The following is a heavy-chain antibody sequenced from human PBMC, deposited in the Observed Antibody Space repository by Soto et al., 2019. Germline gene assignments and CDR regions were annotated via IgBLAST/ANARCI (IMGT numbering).Heavy chain of an antibody. V-gene: IGHV3-9*01. CDR1: GFTFDDYA. CDR3: AKGDQYYDFWSGYV. J-gene: IGHJ4*02. CDR2: ISWNSGSI. Sequence: PGGSLRLSCAASGFTFDDYAMHWVRQAPGKGLEWVSGISWNSGSIGYADSVKGRFTISRDNAKNSLYLQMNSLRAEDTALYYCAKGDQYYDFWSGYVWGQETLVTVSS. D-gene: IGHD3-3*01.